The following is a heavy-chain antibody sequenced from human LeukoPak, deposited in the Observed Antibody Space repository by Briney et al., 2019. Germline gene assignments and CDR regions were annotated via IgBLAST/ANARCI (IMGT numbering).Heavy chain of an antibody. J-gene: IGHJ6*02. CDR2: IYYSGST. Sequence: SETLSLTCTVSGGSISSYYWSWIRQPPGKGLEWIGYIYYSGSTNYNPSLKSRVTISVDTSKNQFSLKLSSVTAADTAVYYCARDVYYDSSGYYLNLYYYGMDVWGQGTTVTVSS. V-gene: IGHV4-59*01. CDR3: ARDVYYDSSGYYLNLYYYGMDV. D-gene: IGHD3-22*01. CDR1: GGSISSYY.